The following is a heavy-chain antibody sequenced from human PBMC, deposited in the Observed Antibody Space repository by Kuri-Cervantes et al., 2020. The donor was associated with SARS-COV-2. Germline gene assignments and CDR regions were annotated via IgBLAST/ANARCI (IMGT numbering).Heavy chain of an antibody. Sequence: ASVKVSCKASGYTFTGYYMHWVRQATGQGLEWMGWMNPNSGNTGYAQKFQGRVTITRNTSVSTAYMELSSLRSEDTAVYYCARGDPGGYLPSVVYWGQGTLVTVSS. CDR2: MNPNSGNT. CDR1: GYTFTGYY. D-gene: IGHD1-26*01. CDR3: ARGDPGGYLPSVVY. V-gene: IGHV1-8*02. J-gene: IGHJ4*02.